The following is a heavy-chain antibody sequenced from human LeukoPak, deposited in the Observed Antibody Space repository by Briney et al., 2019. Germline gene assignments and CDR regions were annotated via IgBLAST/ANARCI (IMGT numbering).Heavy chain of an antibody. D-gene: IGHD2-15*01. CDR3: AVTLVVADAFDI. J-gene: IGHJ3*02. CDR1: GFTFDDYG. Sequence: PGGSLRLSCAASGFTFDDYGMSWVRQAPGKGLQWVSGINWNGGSTGYTDSVKGRFTISRDNAKNSLYLQMNSLRAEDTAVYYCAVTLVVADAFDIWGQGTMVTVSS. V-gene: IGHV3-20*04. CDR2: INWNGGST.